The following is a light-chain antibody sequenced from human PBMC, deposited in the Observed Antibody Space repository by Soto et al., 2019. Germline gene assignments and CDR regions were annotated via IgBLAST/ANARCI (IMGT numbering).Light chain of an antibody. Sequence: DIQMTQSPSSLSASVGDRVTITCQASQDIDSSLSWYQHKPGKAPKLLLFDAAYLETGVPSRFSGGGSGTDFTFTISSLQPEDIATYYCQQYDNLPLTFGGGTKVEIK. CDR3: QQYDNLPLT. V-gene: IGKV1-33*01. J-gene: IGKJ4*01. CDR1: QDIDSS. CDR2: DAA.